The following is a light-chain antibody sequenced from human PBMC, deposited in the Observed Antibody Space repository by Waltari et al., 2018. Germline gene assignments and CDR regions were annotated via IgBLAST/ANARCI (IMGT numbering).Light chain of an antibody. CDR1: SSDVGGYNY. CDR3: SSYAGSNNWV. CDR2: EVS. J-gene: IGLJ3*02. Sequence: QSALTQPPSASGSPGQSVTISCTGTSSDVGGYNYVSWYQQHPGKAPKFLIYEVSKRPSGVPVRFSGPKSGNAASLTVSGLQAEDEADYYCSSYAGSNNWVFGGGTKLTVL. V-gene: IGLV2-8*01.